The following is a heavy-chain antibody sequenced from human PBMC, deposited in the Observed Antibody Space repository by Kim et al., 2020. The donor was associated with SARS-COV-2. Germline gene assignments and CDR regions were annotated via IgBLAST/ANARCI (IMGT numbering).Heavy chain of an antibody. CDR3: ARVRADMVRGVIAIYYFDY. Sequence: ASVKVSCKASGYTFTGYYMHRVRQAPGQGLEWMGWINPNSGGTNYAQKFQGWVTMTRDTSISTAYMELSRLRSDDTAVYYCARVRADMVRGVIAIYYFDYWGQGTLVTVSS. CDR2: INPNSGGT. V-gene: IGHV1-2*04. CDR1: GYTFTGYY. J-gene: IGHJ4*02. D-gene: IGHD3-10*01.